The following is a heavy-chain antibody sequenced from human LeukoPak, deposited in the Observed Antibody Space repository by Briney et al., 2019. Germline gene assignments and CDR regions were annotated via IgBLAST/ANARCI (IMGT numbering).Heavy chain of an antibody. J-gene: IGHJ4*02. D-gene: IGHD6-19*01. CDR3: ATDSSGWYGGY. Sequence: ASVKVSCKASGYTFTGYYMHWVRQAPGQGLEWMGWINPNSGGTNYAQKFQGRVTMTEDTSTDTAYMELSSLRSEDTAVYYCATDSSGWYGGYWGQGTLVTVSS. V-gene: IGHV1-2*02. CDR2: INPNSGGT. CDR1: GYTFTGYY.